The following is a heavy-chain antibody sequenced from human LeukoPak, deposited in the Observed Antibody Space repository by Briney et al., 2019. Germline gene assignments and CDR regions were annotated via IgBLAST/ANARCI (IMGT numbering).Heavy chain of an antibody. V-gene: IGHV1-18*01. J-gene: IGHJ4*02. CDR3: ARGVRSPDY. CDR1: GYTFTSYF. Sequence: ASVKVSCRASGYTFTSYFITWVRQAPGQGLEWMGWINPNTGNTNYAQNLQARVTVTTDTSTTTSYMELMNLTSDDTAFYYCARGVRSPDYWGPGTLVTVSS. CDR2: INPNTGNT.